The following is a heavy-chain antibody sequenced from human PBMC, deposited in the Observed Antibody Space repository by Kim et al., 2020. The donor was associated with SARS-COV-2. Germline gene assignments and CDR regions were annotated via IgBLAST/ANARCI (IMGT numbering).Heavy chain of an antibody. J-gene: IGHJ5*02. V-gene: IGHV1-69*11. CDR2: IIPVLRSS. D-gene: IGHD2-21*01. Sequence: SVKVSCKTSGGTFDTYAINWVRQASGQGPEWMGNIIPVLRSSNYAQKFRGRVTFTADASTTTVYMELHSLTSDDTAVYYCARVRDLGVAWFDPWGQGTLVTVSS. CDR1: GGTFDTYA. CDR3: ARVRDLGVAWFDP.